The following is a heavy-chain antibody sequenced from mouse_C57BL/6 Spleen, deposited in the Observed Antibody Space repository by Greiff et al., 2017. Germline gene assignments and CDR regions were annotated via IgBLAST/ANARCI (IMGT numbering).Heavy chain of an antibody. Sequence: QVQLQQSGAELVKPGASVKLSCKASGYTFTSYWMHWVKQRPGQGLEWIGMIHPNSGSTNYNEKFKSKATLTVDKSSSTAYMQLSSLTSEDSAVYYCARRPTYYSNYLDYWGQGTTLTVSS. D-gene: IGHD2-5*01. CDR3: ARRPTYYSNYLDY. V-gene: IGHV1-64*01. CDR2: IHPNSGST. CDR1: GYTFTSYW. J-gene: IGHJ2*01.